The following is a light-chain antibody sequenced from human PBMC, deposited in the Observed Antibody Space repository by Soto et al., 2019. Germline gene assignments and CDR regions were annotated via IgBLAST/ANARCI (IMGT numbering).Light chain of an antibody. Sequence: DIQMTQSPSTLSASVGDRVTITCRASQSISIWLAWYQQKPGKAPKLLIYKASSLESGVPSRFSGSGSGTEFTLTISSLQPDDFATYYCQHYNSYSWTFGQGTKVEIK. CDR1: QSISIW. J-gene: IGKJ1*01. CDR2: KAS. V-gene: IGKV1-5*03. CDR3: QHYNSYSWT.